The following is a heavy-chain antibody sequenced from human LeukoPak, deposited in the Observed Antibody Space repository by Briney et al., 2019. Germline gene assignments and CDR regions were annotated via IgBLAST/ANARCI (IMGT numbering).Heavy chain of an antibody. Sequence: GGSLRLSCAASGFTFSSYEMNWVRQAPGKGLGGVSYISSSGSTIYYADSVKGRFTISRDNAKNSLYLQMNSLRAEDTAVYYCAELGITMIGGVWGKGTTVTISS. CDR1: GFTFSSYE. J-gene: IGHJ6*04. CDR3: AELGITMIGGV. V-gene: IGHV3-48*03. CDR2: ISSSGSTI. D-gene: IGHD3-10*02.